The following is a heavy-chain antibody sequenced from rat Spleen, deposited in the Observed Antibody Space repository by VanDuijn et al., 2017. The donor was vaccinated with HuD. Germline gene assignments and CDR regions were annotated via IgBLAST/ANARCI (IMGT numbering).Heavy chain of an antibody. V-gene: IGHV3-1*01. D-gene: IGHD4-6*01. J-gene: IGHJ3*01. CDR3: ARDENGYLYTWFAY. Sequence: EVQLQESGPGLVKPSQSLSLTCSVTGYSITSNYWGWIRKFLGNKMEWIGHISNSGSTSYNPSLKSRISITRDTSKNQFFLQVNSVTTEDTATYYCARDENGYLYTWFAYWGQGTLVTVSS. CDR2: ISNSGST. CDR1: GYSITSNY.